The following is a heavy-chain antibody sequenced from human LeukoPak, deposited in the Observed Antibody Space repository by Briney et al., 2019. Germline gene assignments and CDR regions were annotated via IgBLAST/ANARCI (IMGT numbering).Heavy chain of an antibody. CDR3: ARGDFWSGYYVFDY. Sequence: PGGSLRLSCAASGFTFSDYSMSWIRQAPGKGLEWVSYIRSSGSTIYFADSVEGRFTISRDNAKNSLYLQMNSLRAEDTAVYYCARGDFWSGYYVFDYWGQGTLVTVSS. D-gene: IGHD3-3*01. J-gene: IGHJ4*02. CDR2: IRSSGSTI. CDR1: GFTFSDYS. V-gene: IGHV3-11*01.